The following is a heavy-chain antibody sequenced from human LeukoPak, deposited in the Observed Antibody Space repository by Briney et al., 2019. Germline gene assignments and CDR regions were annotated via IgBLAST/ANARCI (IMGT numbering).Heavy chain of an antibody. CDR2: IYHSGST. Sequence: SETLSLTCTVSGYSISSGYYWGWIRQPPGKGLEWIGSIYHSGSTYYNPSLKSRVTISVDTSKNQFSLKLSSVTAADTAVYYCAVVGTILRDFDYWGQGTLVTVSS. CDR1: GYSISSGYY. D-gene: IGHD2-15*01. CDR3: AVVGTILRDFDY. J-gene: IGHJ4*02. V-gene: IGHV4-38-2*02.